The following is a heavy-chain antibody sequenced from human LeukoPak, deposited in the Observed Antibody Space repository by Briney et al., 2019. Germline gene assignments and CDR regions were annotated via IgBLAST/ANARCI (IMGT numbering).Heavy chain of an antibody. V-gene: IGHV4-34*01. CDR2: INDRGLT. CDR3: ARDPTTVVNIPYYFDF. CDR1: GTSFSGYH. D-gene: IGHD4-23*01. Sequence: PSEALPLTCAGHGTSFSGYHWNWIRQLPGRGLDWMGEINDRGLTNYNPSLESRVTISVDTSKKQFSLKLSSVTAADTAVYYCARDPTTVVNIPYYFDFWAQGTLVTVYS. J-gene: IGHJ4*02.